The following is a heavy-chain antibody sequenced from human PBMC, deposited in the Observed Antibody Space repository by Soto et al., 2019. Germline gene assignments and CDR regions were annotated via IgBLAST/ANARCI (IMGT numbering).Heavy chain of an antibody. CDR1: GDTFSSYA. J-gene: IGHJ6*02. D-gene: IGHD3-10*02. CDR2: IIPTFGRT. CDR3: ARDPLSSFAMDV. Sequence: SVKVSCKASGDTFSSYAISWVRQAPGKGLEWMGKIIPTFGRTNYAQKFQGRLTISANDSTSTAYMELSSLLSEDTAVYYCARDPLSSFAMDVWGQGTTVTVSS. V-gene: IGHV1-69*13.